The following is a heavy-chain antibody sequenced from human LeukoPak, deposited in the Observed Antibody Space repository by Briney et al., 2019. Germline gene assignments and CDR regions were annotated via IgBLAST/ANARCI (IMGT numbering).Heavy chain of an antibody. D-gene: IGHD3-22*01. CDR2: ISSSSSTI. Sequence: GGSLRLSCAASGFTFSSYSMNWVRQAPGKGLEWVSYISSSSSTIYYADSVKARFTISRDNAKNSLYLQVNSLRAEDTAVYYCARAPPNFYDSSGFYSHFDYWGQGTLVTVSS. V-gene: IGHV3-48*04. CDR1: GFTFSSYS. J-gene: IGHJ4*02. CDR3: ARAPPNFYDSSGFYSHFDY.